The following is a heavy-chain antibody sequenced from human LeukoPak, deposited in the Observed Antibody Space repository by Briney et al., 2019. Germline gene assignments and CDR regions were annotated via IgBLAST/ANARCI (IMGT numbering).Heavy chain of an antibody. CDR3: ARDVNYAFDY. J-gene: IGHJ4*02. Sequence: SSVTVSCKPSGYSFPRNGISWVRQAPGQGLKWMGWISANSGNTNYEQKFQDRVPLPTDTSPSTAYMELRSLRSDDTAVYYCARDVNYAFDYWGQGTLVTVSS. D-gene: IGHD3-16*01. CDR2: ISANSGNT. V-gene: IGHV1-18*01. CDR1: GYSFPRNG.